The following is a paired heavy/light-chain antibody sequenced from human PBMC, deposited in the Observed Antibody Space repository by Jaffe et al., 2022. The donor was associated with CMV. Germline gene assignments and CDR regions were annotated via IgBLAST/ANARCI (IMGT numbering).Light chain of an antibody. Sequence: QSVLTQPPSVSGAPGQRVTISCTGSSSNIGAGYDVHWYQQLPGMAPKLLIYGDNNRPSGVPDRFSGSKSGTSASLTITGLQAEDEADYYCQSYESPLSGSVLWVFGGGTKVTAL. CDR1: SSNIGAGYD. V-gene: IGLV1-40*01. J-gene: IGLJ3*02. CDR2: GDN. CDR3: QSYESPLSGSVLWV.
Heavy chain of an antibody. CDR1: SGSVRNYY. V-gene: IGHV4-59*02. CDR2: IYYTGST. CDR3: ARSLGVTADY. J-gene: IGHJ4*02. Sequence: QVQLQESGPGLVKPSETLSLTCTVSSGSVRNYYWNWIRQPPGKGLEWIGYIYYTGSTNYNPSLKSRVTISVDTSNNQVSLKLTSVTAADTAVYYCARSLGVTADYWGQGTLVTVSS. D-gene: IGHD3-3*01.